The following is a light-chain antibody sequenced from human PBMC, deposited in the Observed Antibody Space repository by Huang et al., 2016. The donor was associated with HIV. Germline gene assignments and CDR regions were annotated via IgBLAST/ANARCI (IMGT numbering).Light chain of an antibody. J-gene: IGKJ4*01. CDR3: QQRTKWPPVLT. Sequence: EIVLTPSPATLSLSPGDRATLSCRASQSVRVYLAWYQQKPGQAPRLLIFEASNRATGIPDRFSGSGSGTDFTLTIDSLQPDDFAIYYCQQRTKWPPVLTFGGGTRVEIK. CDR2: EAS. CDR1: QSVRVY. V-gene: IGKV3-11*01.